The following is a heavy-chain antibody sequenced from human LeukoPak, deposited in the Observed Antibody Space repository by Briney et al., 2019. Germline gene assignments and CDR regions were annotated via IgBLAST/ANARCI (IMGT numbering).Heavy chain of an antibody. CDR2: ISSSGNII. V-gene: IGHV3-11*01. Sequence: PGVSLRLSCAASGFTFSDYYMSWIRQAPGKGLEWVSYISSSGNIIYSADSVKGRFTISRDNAKNSLYLQINSLRAEDTAVYYCARATAADTAMIYFDYWGQGTLVTVSS. D-gene: IGHD5-18*01. J-gene: IGHJ4*02. CDR1: GFTFSDYY. CDR3: ARATAADTAMIYFDY.